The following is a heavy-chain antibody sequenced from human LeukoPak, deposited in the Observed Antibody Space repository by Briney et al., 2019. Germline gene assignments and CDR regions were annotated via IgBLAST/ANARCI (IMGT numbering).Heavy chain of an antibody. CDR1: GFTFSSYS. Sequence: GGSLRLSCAASGFTFSSYSMNWVRQAPGKGLEWVSYISSSSSTIYYADSVKGRFTISRDNAKNSLYLQMNSLRAEDTAVYYCARVGGYCSGGSCYTLLYYYYMDVWGKGTTVTISS. V-gene: IGHV3-48*01. D-gene: IGHD2-15*01. CDR2: ISSSSSTI. CDR3: ARVGGYCSGGSCYTLLYYYYMDV. J-gene: IGHJ6*03.